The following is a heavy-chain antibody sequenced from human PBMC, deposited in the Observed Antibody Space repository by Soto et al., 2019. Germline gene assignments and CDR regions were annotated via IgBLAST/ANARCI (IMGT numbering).Heavy chain of an antibody. CDR1: GGSISSGGYY. Sequence: SETLSLTCTVSGGSISSGGYYWSWIRHPPGKGLEWIGYIYYIGSTYYNPSLKSRVTISVDTSKNQFSLKLSSVTAADTAVYYCARDNILGILYGGMDVWGQGTPVTV. D-gene: IGHD2-8*01. V-gene: IGHV4-30-4*01. J-gene: IGHJ6*02. CDR2: IYYIGST. CDR3: ARDNILGILYGGMDV.